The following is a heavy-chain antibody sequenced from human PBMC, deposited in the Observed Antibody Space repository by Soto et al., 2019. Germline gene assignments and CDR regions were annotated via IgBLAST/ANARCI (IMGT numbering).Heavy chain of an antibody. CDR2: IIPVFGTP. CDR1: GGSLSNYG. V-gene: IGHV1-69*12. D-gene: IGHD3-22*01. Sequence: QVQLVQSGAEVKKPGSSVNVSCKASGGSLSNYGISWVRQAPGQGLEWMGAIIPVFGTPNYAQKFQDRVTITADESTTTVYMEGRSLTSEDTAVYYCARGDATKIVVTTYYAMDVWGQGTTVTVSS. J-gene: IGHJ6*02. CDR3: ARGDATKIVVTTYYAMDV.